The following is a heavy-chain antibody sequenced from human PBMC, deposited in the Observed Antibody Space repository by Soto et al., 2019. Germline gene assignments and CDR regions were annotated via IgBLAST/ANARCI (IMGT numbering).Heavy chain of an antibody. CDR2: IYPGDSDT. CDR3: ARHHGGNSKTYYYYGMDV. Sequence: PGESLKISCNGSVYSFTSYWIGWVRQMPGKGLEWMVIIYPGDSDTRYSPSFQGQVTISADKSISTAYLQWSSLKASDTAMYYCARHHGGNSKTYYYYGMDVWGQGTTVTVSS. CDR1: VYSFTSYW. V-gene: IGHV5-51*01. D-gene: IGHD2-21*02. J-gene: IGHJ6*02.